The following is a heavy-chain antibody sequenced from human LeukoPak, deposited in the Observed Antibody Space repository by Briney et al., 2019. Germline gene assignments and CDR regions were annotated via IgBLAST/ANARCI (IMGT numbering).Heavy chain of an antibody. CDR2: LNSRGNDK. J-gene: IGHJ4*02. D-gene: IGHD2-8*01. CDR1: GFTFSRFS. Sequence: GGSLRLSCAASGFTFSRFSMNWVRQAPGKGLEWISSLNSRGNDKYYAVSVKGRFTISRDSTKNSLSLQMNSLRAEDTAVYYCAREGSIVPHQDLDSWGQGTLVTVSS. CDR3: AREGSIVPHQDLDS. V-gene: IGHV3-21*01.